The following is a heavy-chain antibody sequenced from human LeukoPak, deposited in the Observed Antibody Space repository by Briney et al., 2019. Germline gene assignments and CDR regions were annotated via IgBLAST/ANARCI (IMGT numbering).Heavy chain of an antibody. CDR3: AKSPYYDSSGYYH. CDR2: ISGSGGST. Sequence: PGGSLRLSCAASGFTFSDYYMSWIRQAPGKGLEWVSYISGSGGSTYYADSVKGRFTISRDNSKNTLYLQMNSLRAEDTAVYYCAKSPYYDSSGYYHWGQGTLVTVSS. CDR1: GFTFSDYY. D-gene: IGHD3-22*01. V-gene: IGHV3-23*01. J-gene: IGHJ5*02.